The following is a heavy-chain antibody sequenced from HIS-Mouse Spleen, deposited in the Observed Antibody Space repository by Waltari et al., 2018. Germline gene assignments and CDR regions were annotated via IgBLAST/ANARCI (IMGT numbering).Heavy chain of an antibody. J-gene: IGHJ2*01. D-gene: IGHD6-13*01. CDR3: AREIPYSSSWYDWYFDL. CDR2: IYYSGRT. V-gene: IGHV4-39*07. Sequence: QLQLQESGPGLVKPSETLSLTCTVSGGSISSSSYYWGWIRQPPGKGLEWIGSIYYSGRTNYSPSLRSRGPISVDTSKNQFSLKLSSVTAADTAVYYWAREIPYSSSWYDWYFDLWGRGTLVTVSS. CDR1: GGSISSSSYY.